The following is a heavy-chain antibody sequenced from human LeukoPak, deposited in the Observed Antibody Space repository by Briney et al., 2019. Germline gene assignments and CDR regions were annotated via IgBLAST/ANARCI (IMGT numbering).Heavy chain of an antibody. V-gene: IGHV3-48*04. CDR2: IDRSGSIV. Sequence: GGSLRLSCAASGFTFSTYSMNWVRQAPGEGLEWVSDIDRSGSIVSYSDSVKGRFTISRDNAKNSLFLQMNSLRAEDTAVYYCATDGLGYDLKDFDYWGQGTLVTVSS. CDR3: ATDGLGYDLKDFDY. D-gene: IGHD2-15*01. J-gene: IGHJ4*02. CDR1: GFTFSTYS.